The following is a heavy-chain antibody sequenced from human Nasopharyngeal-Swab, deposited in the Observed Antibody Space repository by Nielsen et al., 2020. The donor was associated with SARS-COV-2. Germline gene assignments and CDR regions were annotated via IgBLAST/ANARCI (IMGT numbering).Heavy chain of an antibody. V-gene: IGHV3-21*01. J-gene: IGHJ6*02. CDR3: AREAFSGYWTSSPYYYGMDV. Sequence: GESLKISCAASGFTFSSYSMNWVRQAPGKGLEWVSSISSSSSYIYYADSVKGRFTISRDNAKNSLYLQMNSLRAEDTAVYYCAREAFSGYWTSSPYYYGMDVWGQGTTVTVSS. D-gene: IGHD5-12*01. CDR2: ISSSSSYI. CDR1: GFTFSSYS.